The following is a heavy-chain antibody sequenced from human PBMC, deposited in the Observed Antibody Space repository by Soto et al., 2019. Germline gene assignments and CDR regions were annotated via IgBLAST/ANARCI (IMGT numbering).Heavy chain of an antibody. V-gene: IGHV1-69*12. CDR3: AGEVGATGLHH. CDR1: GGTFKKYG. CDR2: IIPMYGIA. J-gene: IGHJ5*02. Sequence: QVQLVQSGAEVKKPGSSVRVSCRTSGGTFKKYGFSWVRQAPGQGLEWMGGIIPMYGIANYGQIFQGRLTIIADESTNTVYMDLPSLTSVDTALYYCAGEVGATGLHHWGEGAQGVVSS. D-gene: IGHD1-26*01.